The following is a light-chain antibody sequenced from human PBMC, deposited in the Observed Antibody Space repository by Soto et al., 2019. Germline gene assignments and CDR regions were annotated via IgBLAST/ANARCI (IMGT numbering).Light chain of an antibody. J-gene: IGLJ2*01. V-gene: IGLV1-40*01. CDR1: SSNIGAGFD. CDR2: NNH. CDR3: QSYDSSLTAPVV. Sequence: QSVLTQPPSVSGAPGQRVTISCTGSSSNIGAGFDVHWYQQLPGTAPKLLIYNNHNRPSGVPDRFSGSKSGTSASLAITGLQAEDEADYFCQSYDSSLTAPVVFGGGTKVTVL.